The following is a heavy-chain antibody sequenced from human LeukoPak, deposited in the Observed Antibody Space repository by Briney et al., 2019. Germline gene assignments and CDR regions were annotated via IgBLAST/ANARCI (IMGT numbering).Heavy chain of an antibody. Sequence: SETLSLTCTVYGGSFSGYYWTWIRQPPGKGLEWIGEINHSGSTNYNPSLKSRVTISVDTSKNQFSLQLSAVIAADTAVYYCARGYSSHYWGQGTLVTVSS. J-gene: IGHJ4*02. D-gene: IGHD2-21*01. CDR3: ARGYSSHY. V-gene: IGHV4-34*01. CDR1: GGSFSGYY. CDR2: INHSGST.